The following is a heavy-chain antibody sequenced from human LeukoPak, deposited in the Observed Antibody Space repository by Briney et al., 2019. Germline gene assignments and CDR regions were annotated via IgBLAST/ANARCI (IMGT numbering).Heavy chain of an antibody. Sequence: SETLSLTCAVYGGSFSGYYWSWIRQPPGKGLEWIGEINHSGSTNYNPSLKSRVTISVDPSKNQFSLKLSSVTAADTAVYYCARGLSPVALSGYSSGWSPIGYWGQGTLVTVSS. J-gene: IGHJ4*02. V-gene: IGHV4-34*01. CDR2: INHSGST. CDR1: GGSFSGYY. CDR3: ARGLSPVALSGYSSGWSPIGY. D-gene: IGHD6-19*01.